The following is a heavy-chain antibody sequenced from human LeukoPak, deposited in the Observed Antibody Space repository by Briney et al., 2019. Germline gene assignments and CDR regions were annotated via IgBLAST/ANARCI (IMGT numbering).Heavy chain of an antibody. J-gene: IGHJ4*02. D-gene: IGHD3-10*01. CDR2: IKGDGSYT. CDR3: ARVDSSGTARDF. V-gene: IGHV3-7*01. Sequence: GGSLRLSCTASGFTFRTYWMSWVRQAPGKGLEWVASIKGDGSYTEYVDSVKGRFTISRDNAKNSLYLQMTSLRAEDTAVYYCARVDSSGTARDFWGQGALVTVSS. CDR1: GFTFRTYW.